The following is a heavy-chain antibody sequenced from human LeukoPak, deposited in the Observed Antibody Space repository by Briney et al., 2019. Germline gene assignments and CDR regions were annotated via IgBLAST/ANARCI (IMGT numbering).Heavy chain of an antibody. CDR1: GGSISSYY. CDR2: IYYSGST. Sequence: SETLSLTCTVSGGSISSYYWSWIRQHPGKGLEWIGYIYYSGSTNYNPSLKSRVTISVDTSKNQFSLKLSSVTAADTAVYYCARVGLDGRGANWFDPWGQGTLVTVSS. V-gene: IGHV4-59*01. CDR3: ARVGLDGRGANWFDP. D-gene: IGHD3-10*01. J-gene: IGHJ5*02.